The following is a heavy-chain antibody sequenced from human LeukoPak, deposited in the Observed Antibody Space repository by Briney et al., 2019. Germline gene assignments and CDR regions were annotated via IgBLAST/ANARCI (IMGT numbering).Heavy chain of an antibody. J-gene: IGHJ5*02. CDR1: GGSFSGYY. D-gene: IGHD3-10*01. CDR3: TREVEGYSYASGRFLHFDP. Sequence: SETLSLTCAVYGGSFSGYYWSWIRQPPGKGLEWIGEINHSGSTNYNPSLKSRVTISIDTSKNQFSLRLSSVTAADTAVYYCTREVEGYSYASGRFLHFDPWGQGTLVTVSS. V-gene: IGHV4-34*01. CDR2: INHSGST.